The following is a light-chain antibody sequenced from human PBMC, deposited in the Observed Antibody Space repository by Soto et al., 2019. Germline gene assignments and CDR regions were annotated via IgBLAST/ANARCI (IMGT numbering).Light chain of an antibody. CDR2: WAS. J-gene: IGKJ2*01. Sequence: DIVMTQSPDSLAVSLGERATINCKSSQSVLYSSNNKNYLAWYQQKPRQPPKLLIYWASTRESGVPDRFSGSGSGTDFTLTISSLQAVDVAVYYCQQYYSTPYTFGQGTKLEIK. CDR1: QSVLYSSNNKNY. CDR3: QQYYSTPYT. V-gene: IGKV4-1*01.